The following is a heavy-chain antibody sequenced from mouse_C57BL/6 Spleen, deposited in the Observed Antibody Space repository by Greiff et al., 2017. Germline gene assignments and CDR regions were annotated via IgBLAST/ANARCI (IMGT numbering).Heavy chain of an antibody. CDR1: GFTFSDYY. CDR2: ISNGGGST. CDR3: ARQADGNYYAMDY. Sequence: EVKLLESGGGLVQPGGSLKLSCAASGFTFSDYYMYWVRQTPEKRLEWVAYISNGGGSTYYPDNVKGRFTISRDNAKNTLYLQMSRLKSEDTAMYYCARQADGNYYAMDYWGQGTSVTVSS. V-gene: IGHV5-12*01. J-gene: IGHJ4*01. D-gene: IGHD2-1*01.